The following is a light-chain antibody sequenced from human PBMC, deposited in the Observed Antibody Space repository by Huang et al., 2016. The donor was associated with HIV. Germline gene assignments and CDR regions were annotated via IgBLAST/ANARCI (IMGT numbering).Light chain of an antibody. J-gene: IGKJ2*01. CDR1: QSVLYSSNNKNY. CDR2: WAS. Sequence: DIVMTQSPDSLAVSLGERATINGKSSQSVLYSSNNKNYLAWYQQKPGQPPKLLIYWASTRESGVPDRFSGSGSGTDFTLTISSLQAEDVAAYYCQQYYSTPRTFGQGTKLEIK. CDR3: QQYYSTPRT. V-gene: IGKV4-1*01.